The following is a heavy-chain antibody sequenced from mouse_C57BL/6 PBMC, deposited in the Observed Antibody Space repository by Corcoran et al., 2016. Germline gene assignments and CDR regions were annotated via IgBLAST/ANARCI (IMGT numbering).Heavy chain of an antibody. CDR2: INPNNGGT. CDR3: ARDGYYGSSPFDY. V-gene: IGHV1-26*01. CDR1: GYTFTDYY. D-gene: IGHD1-1*01. J-gene: IGHJ2*01. Sequence: EVQLQQSGPELVKPGASVKISCKASGYTFTDYYMNWVKQSHGKSLEWIGDINPNNGGTSYNQKFKGKATLTVDKSSSTAYMELRSLTSEDSAVYYCARDGYYGSSPFDYWGQGTTLTVSS.